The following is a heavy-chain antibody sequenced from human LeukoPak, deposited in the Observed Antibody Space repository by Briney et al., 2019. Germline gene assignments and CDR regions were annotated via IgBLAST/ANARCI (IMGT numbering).Heavy chain of an antibody. J-gene: IGHJ3*02. D-gene: IGHD3-9*01. Sequence: GASVKVCCKASGYTFTGYYMHWVRQAPGQGLEWMGWINPNSGGTNYAQKFQGRVTMTRDTSISTAYMELSRLRSDDTAVYYCARDREGYYDILTGYYGVGAFDIWGQGTMVTVSS. CDR2: INPNSGGT. CDR3: ARDREGYYDILTGYYGVGAFDI. CDR1: GYTFTGYY. V-gene: IGHV1-2*02.